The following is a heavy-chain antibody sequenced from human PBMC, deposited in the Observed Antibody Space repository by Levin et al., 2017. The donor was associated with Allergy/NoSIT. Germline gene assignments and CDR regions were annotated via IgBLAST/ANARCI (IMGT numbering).Heavy chain of an antibody. D-gene: IGHD2-2*02. CDR1: GFTFSSYS. CDR3: ARDECSSTSCYTHPGYFDL. CDR2: ISSTISTI. J-gene: IGHJ2*01. V-gene: IGHV3-48*02. Sequence: GGSLRLSCAASGFTFSSYSMNWVRQAPGKGLEWVSYISSTISTIYYADSVKGRFTISRDNAKNSLYLQMNSLRDEDTAVYYCARDECSSTSCYTHPGYFDLWGRGTLVTVSS.